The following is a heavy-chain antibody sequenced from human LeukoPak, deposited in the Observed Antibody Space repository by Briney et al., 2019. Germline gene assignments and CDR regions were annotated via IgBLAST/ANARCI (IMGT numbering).Heavy chain of an antibody. CDR1: GFSFSSYS. D-gene: IGHD4-17*01. J-gene: IGHJ4*02. CDR2: ISGSGGST. CDR3: AKDKATGYGDYYFDY. V-gene: IGHV3-23*01. Sequence: PGGSLRLSCAASGFSFSSYSMSWVRQAPGKGLEWVSAISGSGGSTYYADSVKGRFTISRDNSKNTLYLQMNSLRAEDTAVYYCAKDKATGYGDYYFDYWGQGTLVTVSS.